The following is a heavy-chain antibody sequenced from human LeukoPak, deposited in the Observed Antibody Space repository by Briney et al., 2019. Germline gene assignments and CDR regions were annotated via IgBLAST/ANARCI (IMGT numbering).Heavy chain of an antibody. J-gene: IGHJ5*02. Sequence: GGSLRLSCGASGFAFSSYWMTWLRQAPGKGLEFVANIEPAGSATYYADSVKGRFTISRDNTKNLLYLQMNSLTAEDSAVYHCGRFGYVSAVDPWGQGALVTVSS. CDR1: GFAFSSYW. CDR2: IEPAGSAT. V-gene: IGHV3-7*01. CDR3: GRFGYVSAVDP. D-gene: IGHD2-15*01.